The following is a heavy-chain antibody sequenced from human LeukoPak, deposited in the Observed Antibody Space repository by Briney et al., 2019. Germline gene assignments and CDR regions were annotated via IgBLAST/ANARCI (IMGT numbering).Heavy chain of an antibody. CDR3: AKDPYRVIVATGNYLDP. D-gene: IGHD3-22*01. Sequence: GGSLRLSCVASGFTFYSYGMHWVRQAPGKGLEWVAVISHDGSNIHYGDSVKGRFTISRDNSKDTLYLQMNSLRAEDTAVYHCAKDPYRVIVATGNYLDPWGQGTLVTVSS. J-gene: IGHJ5*02. V-gene: IGHV3-30*18. CDR2: ISHDGSNI. CDR1: GFTFYSYG.